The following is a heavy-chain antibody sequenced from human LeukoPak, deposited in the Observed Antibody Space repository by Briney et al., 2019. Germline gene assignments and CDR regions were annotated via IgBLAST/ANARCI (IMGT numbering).Heavy chain of an antibody. CDR2: ISGSGGST. Sequence: LPGGSLRLSCAASGFTFSSYAMSWVRQAPGKGLEWVSAISGSGGSTYYADSVKGRFTISRDNSENTLYLQMNSLRAEDTAVYYCAKDQPRITMIVVVIRSNDAFDIWGQGTMVTVSS. D-gene: IGHD3-22*01. J-gene: IGHJ3*02. CDR3: AKDQPRITMIVVVIRSNDAFDI. CDR1: GFTFSSYA. V-gene: IGHV3-23*01.